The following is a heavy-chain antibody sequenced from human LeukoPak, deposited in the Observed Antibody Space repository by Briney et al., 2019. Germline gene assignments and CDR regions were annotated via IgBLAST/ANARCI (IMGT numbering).Heavy chain of an antibody. CDR2: ISGSGGST. J-gene: IGHJ4*02. CDR1: GFTFSSYA. CDR3: AKVADYYGSGSCDY. V-gene: IGHV3-23*01. Sequence: GGSLRLSCAASGFTFSSYAMSWVRQAPGKGPEWVSAISGSGGSTYYADSVKGRFTLSRDNSKSTLYLQMNRLRAEDTAVYYCAKVADYYGSGSCDYWGEGTLVTVS. D-gene: IGHD3-10*01.